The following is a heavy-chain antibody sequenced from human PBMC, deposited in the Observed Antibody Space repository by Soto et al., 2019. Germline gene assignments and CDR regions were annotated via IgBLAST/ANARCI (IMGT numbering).Heavy chain of an antibody. CDR2: ILYSGST. CDR1: GGSISSGSFY. D-gene: IGHD6-6*01. V-gene: IGHV4-39*01. Sequence: SETLSLTCSVSGGSISSGSFYWVWIRQPPGKGLEWIGTILYSGSTYYNPSLKSRVAMSVDASENQFSLNLSSVTAADTAVYYCARRVYGRGYDYWGQGTLVTVPS. J-gene: IGHJ4*02. CDR3: ARRVYGRGYDY.